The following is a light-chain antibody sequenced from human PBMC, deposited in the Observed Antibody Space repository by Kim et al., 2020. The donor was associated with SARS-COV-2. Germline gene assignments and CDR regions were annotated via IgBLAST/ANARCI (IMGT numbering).Light chain of an antibody. Sequence: SSELTQDPAVSVALGQTVRITCQGDSLRSYYASWYQQKPGQPPVLVIYGKNNRPSGIPDRFSGSSSGNTASLTITGARAEDEADYYCNSRDSSGNRVFGGGTKLTVL. CDR2: GKN. J-gene: IGLJ3*02. CDR3: NSRDSSGNRV. CDR1: SLRSYY. V-gene: IGLV3-19*01.